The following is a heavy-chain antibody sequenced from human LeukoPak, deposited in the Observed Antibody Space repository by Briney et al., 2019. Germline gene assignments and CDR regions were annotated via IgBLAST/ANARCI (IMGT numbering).Heavy chain of an antibody. CDR1: GFTFSNYW. CDR3: ARRYFDL. V-gene: IGHV3-7*01. J-gene: IGHJ2*01. CDR2: IKQDGSEK. Sequence: GGSLRLSCAASGFTFSNYWMNWVRQAPGKGLEWVANIKQDGSEKYYVDSVKGRFTISRDNAKNSLYLQMNSLRAEDTAVYYCARRYFDLWGRGTLVTVSS.